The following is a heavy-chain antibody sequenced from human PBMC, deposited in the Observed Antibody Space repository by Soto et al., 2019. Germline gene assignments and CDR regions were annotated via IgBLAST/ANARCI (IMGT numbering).Heavy chain of an antibody. CDR3: AKTLYYDFWSGYSSDAFDI. J-gene: IGHJ3*02. Sequence: GGSLRLSCAASGFTFSSYAMSWVRQAPGKGLEWVSAISGSGGSTYYAESVKGRFTISRDNSKKTQYQQMNSLRAEDTAVYYCAKTLYYDFWSGYSSDAFDIWGQGTMVT. D-gene: IGHD3-3*01. CDR2: ISGSGGST. V-gene: IGHV3-23*01. CDR1: GFTFSSYA.